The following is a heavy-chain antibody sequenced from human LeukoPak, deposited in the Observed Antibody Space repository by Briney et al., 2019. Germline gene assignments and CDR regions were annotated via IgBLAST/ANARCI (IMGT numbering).Heavy chain of an antibody. CDR3: TTDRMSGSYAPFDY. CDR1: GFPFRDAG. V-gene: IGHV3-15*01. Sequence: GGSLRLSCAASGFPFRDAGMSWVRQAPGKGREWVGRIKSKTDGGTTDYAAPVKGRFTISRDDSKNTLYLQMNSLKTEDTAVYYCTTDRMSGSYAPFDYWGQGTLAPVSS. D-gene: IGHD1-26*01. J-gene: IGHJ4*02. CDR2: IKSKTDGGTT.